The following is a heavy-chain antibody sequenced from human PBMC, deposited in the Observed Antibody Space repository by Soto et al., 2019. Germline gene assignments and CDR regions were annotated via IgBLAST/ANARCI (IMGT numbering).Heavy chain of an antibody. D-gene: IGHD3-3*01. V-gene: IGHV4-31*03. CDR1: GGSISSGGYY. CDR3: ARDSTIFGVVIGLGPSGFDP. Sequence: SETLSLTCTVSGGSISSGGYYWSWIRQHPGKGLEWIGYIYYSGSTYYNPSLKSRVTISVDTSKNQFSLKLSSVTAADTAVYYCARDSTIFGVVIGLGPSGFDPWGQGTLVTVSS. CDR2: IYYSGST. J-gene: IGHJ5*02.